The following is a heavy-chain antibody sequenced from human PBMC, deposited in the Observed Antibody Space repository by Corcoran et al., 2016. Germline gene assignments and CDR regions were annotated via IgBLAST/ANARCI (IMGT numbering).Heavy chain of an antibody. J-gene: IGHJ4*02. D-gene: IGHD3-22*01. CDR2: IKSKAYGGTT. CDR1: GFTFADYA. Sequence: EVQLVESGGGLVQPGRSLRLSCTTSGFTFADYAMSWFRQAPGKGLEWVGFIKSKAYGGTTEYAASVKGRFTISRDDSKSIAYLQMKSLKTEDTGLYYCSRDETWLPHRYFDYWGRGSLVTVSS. V-gene: IGHV3-49*03. CDR3: SRDETWLPHRYFDY.